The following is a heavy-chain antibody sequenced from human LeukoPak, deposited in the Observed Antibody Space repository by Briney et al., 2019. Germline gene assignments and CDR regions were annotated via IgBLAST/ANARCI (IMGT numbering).Heavy chain of an antibody. CDR1: GYTFTSYD. J-gene: IGHJ4*02. Sequence: GASVKVSCKASGYTFTSYDINWVRQATGQGLEWLGWMNPNSGDTGYVQKFQGSITMTRSPSISTAYMELSSLGSEDTAVYYCTRSGFGGGVSFDYWGQGTPVTVSS. CDR3: TRSGFGGGVSFDY. CDR2: MNPNSGDT. V-gene: IGHV1-8*01. D-gene: IGHD3-16*01.